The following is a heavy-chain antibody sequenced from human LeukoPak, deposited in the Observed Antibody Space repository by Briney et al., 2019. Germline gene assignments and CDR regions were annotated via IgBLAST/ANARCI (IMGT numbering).Heavy chain of an antibody. V-gene: IGHV4-61*02. J-gene: IGHJ4*02. CDR2: IYTSGST. CDR1: GNSISSGDNY. Sequence: MTSETLSLTCTVSGNSISSGDNYWSWIRQPAGKGLEWIVRIYTSGSTNYNPSLKSRVTISGDTSKNQFSLRLSSVTAADTAVYYCARASYSYDINGWVPFDYWGQGTLVTVSS. D-gene: IGHD3-22*01. CDR3: ARASYSYDINGWVPFDY.